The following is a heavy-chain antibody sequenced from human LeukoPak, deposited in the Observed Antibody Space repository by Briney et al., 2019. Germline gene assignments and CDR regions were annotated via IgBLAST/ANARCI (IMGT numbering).Heavy chain of an antibody. CDR3: ARDSSRLWSMPMGFDP. V-gene: IGHV1-18*01. J-gene: IGHJ5*02. Sequence: ASVKVSCKASGYTFTSYGISWVRQAPGQGLEWMGWISAYNGNTNYAQKLQGRVTMTTDTSTSTAYMELRSLRSDDTAVYYCARDSSRLWSMPMGFDPWGQGTLVTVSS. CDR2: ISAYNGNT. D-gene: IGHD5-18*01. CDR1: GYTFTSYG.